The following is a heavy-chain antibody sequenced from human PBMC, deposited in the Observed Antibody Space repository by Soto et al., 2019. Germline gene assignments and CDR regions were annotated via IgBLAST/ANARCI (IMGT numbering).Heavy chain of an antibody. V-gene: IGHV3-48*01. Sequence: GGSLRLSCAASGFTFSSYSMNWVRQAPGKGLEWVSYISSSSSTIYYADSVKGRFTISRDNAKNSLYLQMNSLRAEDTAVYYCARAPPAPYIAAAGPVDYWGQGTLVTVSS. CDR1: GFTFSSYS. J-gene: IGHJ4*02. CDR3: ARAPPAPYIAAAGPVDY. CDR2: ISSSSSTI. D-gene: IGHD6-13*01.